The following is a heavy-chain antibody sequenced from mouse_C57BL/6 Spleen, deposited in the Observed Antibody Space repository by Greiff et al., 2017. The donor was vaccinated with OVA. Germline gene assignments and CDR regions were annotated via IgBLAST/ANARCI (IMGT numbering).Heavy chain of an antibody. J-gene: IGHJ4*01. CDR2: INPSNGGI. Sequence: QVQLQQPGTELVKPGASVKLSCKASGYTFTSYWMHWVKQRPGLGLEWIGNINPSNGGINYNEKFKSKATLTVDKSSSTAYMQLSSLTSEDSAVYYCASWNYAMDNWGQGTSVTVSS. CDR1: GYTFTSYW. CDR3: ASWNYAMDN. V-gene: IGHV1-53*01.